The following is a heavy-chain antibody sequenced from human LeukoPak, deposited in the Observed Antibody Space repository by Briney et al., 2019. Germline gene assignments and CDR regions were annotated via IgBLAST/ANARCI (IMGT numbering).Heavy chain of an antibody. Sequence: GGSLRLSCAASGFTLSSYTMNWVRQAPGRGLEWVSYISSGSTTIDYADSVKGRFTISRDNAKNSLYLQMNSLRAEDTAVYYCARPAVGRFDWWGQGTLVTVSS. CDR2: ISSGSTTI. J-gene: IGHJ4*02. V-gene: IGHV3-48*01. D-gene: IGHD1-26*01. CDR1: GFTLSSYT. CDR3: ARPAVGRFDW.